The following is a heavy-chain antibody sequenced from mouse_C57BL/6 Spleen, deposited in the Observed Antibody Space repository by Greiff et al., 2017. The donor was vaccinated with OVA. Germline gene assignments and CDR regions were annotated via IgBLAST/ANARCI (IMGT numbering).Heavy chain of an antibody. CDR3: ERKLGYDGYFAFAY. Sequence: QVQLQQSGAELMKPGASVKLSCKATGYTFTGYWIEWVKQRPGHGLEWIGEILPGSGSTNYNEKFKGKATFTADTSSNTAYMQLSSLTTEDSAIYYCERKLGYDGYFAFAYWGQGTLVTVSA. CDR1: GYTFTGYW. D-gene: IGHD2-3*01. CDR2: ILPGSGST. J-gene: IGHJ3*01. V-gene: IGHV1-9*01.